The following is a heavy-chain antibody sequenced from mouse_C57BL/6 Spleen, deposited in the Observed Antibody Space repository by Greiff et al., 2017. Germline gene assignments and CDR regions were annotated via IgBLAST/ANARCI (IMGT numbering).Heavy chain of an antibody. J-gene: IGHJ2*01. CDR2: ISSGSSTI. CDR1: GFTFSDYG. Sequence: EVKVVESGGGLVKPGGSLKLSCAASGFTFSDYGMHWVRQAPEKGLEWVAYISSGSSTIYYADTVKGRFTISRDKAKNTLFLQMTSLRSEDTAMYYCARRTGTGYYFDYWGQGTTLTVSS. D-gene: IGHD4-1*01. V-gene: IGHV5-17*01. CDR3: ARRTGTGYYFDY.